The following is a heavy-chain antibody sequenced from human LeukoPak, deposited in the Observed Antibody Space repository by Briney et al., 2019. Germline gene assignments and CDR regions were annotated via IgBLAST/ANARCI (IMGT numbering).Heavy chain of an antibody. CDR3: ARDIVVVVAATRTFDY. CDR2: ISAYNGNT. J-gene: IGHJ4*02. V-gene: IGHV1-18*01. D-gene: IGHD2-15*01. Sequence: GASVKVSCKASGYTFTSYGISWVRQAPGQGLEWMGWISAYNGNTNYAQKLQGRVTMTTDASTSTAYMELRSLRSDDTAVYYCARDIVVVVAATRTFDYWGQRTLVTVSS. CDR1: GYTFTSYG.